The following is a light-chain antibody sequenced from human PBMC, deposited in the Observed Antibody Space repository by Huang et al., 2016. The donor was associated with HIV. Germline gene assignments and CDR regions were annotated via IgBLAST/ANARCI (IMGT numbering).Light chain of an antibody. J-gene: IGKJ3*01. Sequence: DIVMTQSPATLSVSPGERATLSCRASQSVSRNLAWYQQKPGQAPRLLIYGSSTRATGVPARFSGSWSGTDFTLTISSLQSEDFAVYYCQQYNIWPPEVTFGPGTKVDVK. CDR2: GSS. V-gene: IGKV3-15*01. CDR3: QQYNIWPPEVT. CDR1: QSVSRN.